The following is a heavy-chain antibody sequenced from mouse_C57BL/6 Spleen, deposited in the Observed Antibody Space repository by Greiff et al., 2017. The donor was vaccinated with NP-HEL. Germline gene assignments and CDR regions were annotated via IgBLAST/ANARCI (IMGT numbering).Heavy chain of an antibody. Sequence: VQGVESGGGLVKPGGSLKLSCAASGFTFSSYAMSWVRQTPEKRLEWVATISDGGSYTYYPDNVKGRFTISRDNAKNNLYLQMSHLKSEDTAMYYCARDRGRYYAMDYWGQGTSVTVSS. J-gene: IGHJ4*01. CDR2: ISDGGSYT. CDR1: GFTFSSYA. V-gene: IGHV5-4*01. CDR3: ARDRGRYYAMDY. D-gene: IGHD3-3*01.